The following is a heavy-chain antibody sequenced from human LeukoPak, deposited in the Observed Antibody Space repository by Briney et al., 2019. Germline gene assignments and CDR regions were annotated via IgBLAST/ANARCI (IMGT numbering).Heavy chain of an antibody. CDR2: IYHSGST. CDR1: GGSISSGGYY. Sequence: PSETLSLTCTVSGGSISSGGYYWSWIRQPPGKGLEWIGYIYHSGSTYYNPSLKSRVTISVDRSKNQFSLKLSSVTAADTAVYYCARAPGMRGYYYMDVWGKGTTVTVSS. D-gene: IGHD2-8*01. V-gene: IGHV4-30-2*01. J-gene: IGHJ6*03. CDR3: ARAPGMRGYYYMDV.